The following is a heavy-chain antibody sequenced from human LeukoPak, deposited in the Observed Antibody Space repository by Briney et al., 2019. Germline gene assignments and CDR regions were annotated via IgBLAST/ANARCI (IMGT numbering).Heavy chain of an antibody. CDR3: ARDKYFDSTTYYPRFDY. D-gene: IGHD3-22*01. V-gene: IGHV3-7*04. CDR2: IKQDGGEK. J-gene: IGHJ4*02. Sequence: GGSLRLSCAPSGFTFSSYWMSWVRQAPGKGLEWVANIKQDGGEKYYVDSVEGRFTISRDNAKTSLYLQMTSLRAEDTAVYYCARDKYFDSTTYYPRFDYWGQGILVTVSS. CDR1: GFTFSSYW.